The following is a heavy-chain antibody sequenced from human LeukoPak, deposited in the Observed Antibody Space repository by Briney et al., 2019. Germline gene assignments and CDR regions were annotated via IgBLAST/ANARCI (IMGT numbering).Heavy chain of an antibody. CDR1: GFTFSSYS. CDR3: ARDPYVWGSYLVY. Sequence: GGSLRPSCAASGFTFSSYSMNWVRQAPGKGLEWVSSISSSSSYIYYADSVKGRFTISRDNAKNSLYLQMNSLRAEDTAVYYCARDPYVWGSYLVYWGQGTLVTVSS. V-gene: IGHV3-21*01. D-gene: IGHD3-16*02. J-gene: IGHJ4*02. CDR2: ISSSSSYI.